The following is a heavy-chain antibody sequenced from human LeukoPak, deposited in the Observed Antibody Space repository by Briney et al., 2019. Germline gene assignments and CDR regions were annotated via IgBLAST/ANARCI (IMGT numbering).Heavy chain of an antibody. Sequence: PSETLSLTCSVSGGSISSSSYHWGWIRQPPGKGLEWIGSIYYSGSTYYNPSLKSRVTISVDTSKNQFSLKLSSVTAADTAVYYCARAYGSYSFDYWGQGTLVTVSS. CDR2: IYYSGST. CDR3: ARAYGSYSFDY. CDR1: GGSISSSSYH. J-gene: IGHJ4*02. D-gene: IGHD1-26*01. V-gene: IGHV4-39*07.